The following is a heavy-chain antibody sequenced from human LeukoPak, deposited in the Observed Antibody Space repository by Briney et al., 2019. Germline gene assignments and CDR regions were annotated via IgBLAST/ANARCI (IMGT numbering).Heavy chain of an antibody. CDR1: GFSINDNF. CDR2: IFSGGET. J-gene: IGHJ1*01. V-gene: IGHV3-66*01. Sequence: GGSLRLSFAVSGFSINDNFMGWVRQTPGKGLEWVSLIFSGGETYSADSVKGRFAISKDNSKNTLHLQMNSLRVEDTAMYYCARDTDYYGSGRQGYFDRWGQGTLVTVSS. CDR3: ARDTDYYGSGRQGYFDR. D-gene: IGHD3-10*01.